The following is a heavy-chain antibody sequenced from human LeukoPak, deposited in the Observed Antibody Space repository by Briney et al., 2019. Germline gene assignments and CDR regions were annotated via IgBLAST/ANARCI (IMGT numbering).Heavy chain of an antibody. CDR3: ARDHEQWLVKGYFDL. CDR1: GFTFSSYT. CDR2: ISSTSTYT. D-gene: IGHD6-19*01. J-gene: IGHJ2*01. V-gene: IGHV3-21*01. Sequence: GGSLRLSCAASGFTFSSYTMNWVRQAPGKGLEWVSCISSTSTYTYYTDSVKGRFTISRDNAKNSLYLQMSSLKAEDTAVYYCARDHEQWLVKGYFDLWGRGTLVTVSS.